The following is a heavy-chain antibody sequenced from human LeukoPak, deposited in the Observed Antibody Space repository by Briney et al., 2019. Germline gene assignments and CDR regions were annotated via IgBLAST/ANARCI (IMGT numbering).Heavy chain of an antibody. CDR3: ARGSVVVPAAMLDYYGMDV. V-gene: IGHV3-48*04. CDR1: GFTFSSYS. CDR2: ITASGTAM. J-gene: IGHJ6*02. Sequence: GGSLRLSCAASGFTFSSYSMNWVRQAPGKGLEWVSHITASGTAMFYADSVKGRFTISRDNAKNSLYLQMNSLRAEDTAVYYCARGSVVVPAAMLDYYGMDVWGQGTTVTVSS. D-gene: IGHD2-2*01.